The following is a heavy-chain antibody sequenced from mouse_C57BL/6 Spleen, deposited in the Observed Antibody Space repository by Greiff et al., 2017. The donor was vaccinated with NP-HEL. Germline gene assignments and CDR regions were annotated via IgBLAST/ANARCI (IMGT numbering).Heavy chain of an antibody. Sequence: QVQLQQPGAELVMPGASVKLSCKASGYTFTSYWMHWVKQRPGQGLEWIGEIDPSDSYTNYNQKFKGKSTLTVDKSSNTAYMQLSSLTTEDSAIYYCARGDYYGSSYDYFDYWGQGTTLTVSS. CDR2: IDPSDSYT. V-gene: IGHV1-69*01. D-gene: IGHD1-1*01. CDR1: GYTFTSYW. J-gene: IGHJ2*01. CDR3: ARGDYYGSSYDYFDY.